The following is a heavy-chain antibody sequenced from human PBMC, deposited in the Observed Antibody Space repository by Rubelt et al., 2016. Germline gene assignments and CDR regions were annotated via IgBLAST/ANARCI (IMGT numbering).Heavy chain of an antibody. J-gene: IGHJ4*02. Sequence: QLQLQESGPGLVKPSETLSLTCTVSGGSISSRSYYWGWIRQPPGKGLEWLGSIYYSGSTSYNPADKSRVTVALHTSNSQVARKLSCVTAADTAVYYCARDPPVTTGPSFDYWGQGTLVTVSS. CDR1: GGSISSRSYY. CDR3: ARDPPVTTGPSFDY. CDR2: IYYSGST. D-gene: IGHD4-17*01. V-gene: IGHV4-39*07.